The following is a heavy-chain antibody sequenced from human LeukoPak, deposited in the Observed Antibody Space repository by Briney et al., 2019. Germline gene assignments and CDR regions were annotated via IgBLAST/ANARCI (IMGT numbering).Heavy chain of an antibody. Sequence: GGSLRLSGEAPGNTFVDYGMAWVRQAPGKGLGGFFGIIWIGGGTGYADFVRGRFTISRDNAKNTLYLQMNSLRTEDTALYYCARDETNIVATIRGPGWYFDLWGRGTLVTVSS. D-gene: IGHD5-12*01. J-gene: IGHJ2*01. CDR3: ARDETNIVATIRGPGWYFDL. V-gene: IGHV3-20*04. CDR2: IIWIGGGT. CDR1: GNTFVDYG.